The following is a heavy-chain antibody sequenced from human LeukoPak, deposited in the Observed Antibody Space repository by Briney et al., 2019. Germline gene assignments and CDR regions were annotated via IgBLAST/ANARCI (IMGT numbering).Heavy chain of an antibody. V-gene: IGHV4-59*01. Sequence: SETLSLTCTVPGGSISSYYWSWIRQPPGKGLEWIGYIYYSGSTNYNPSLKSRVTISVDTSKNQFSLKLSSVTAADTAVYYCARVVRDGYNYWFAPGGQGPLVTVSS. CDR3: ARVVRDGYNYWFAP. CDR1: GGSISSYY. CDR2: IYYSGST. D-gene: IGHD5-24*01. J-gene: IGHJ5*02.